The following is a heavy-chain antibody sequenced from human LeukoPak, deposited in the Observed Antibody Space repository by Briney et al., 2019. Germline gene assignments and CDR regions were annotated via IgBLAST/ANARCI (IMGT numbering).Heavy chain of an antibody. J-gene: IGHJ5*02. V-gene: IGHV3-30*18. CDR1: GFTFYSYG. Sequence: GGSLRLSCAASGFTFYSYGMHWVRQAPGKGLEWVAVISHDGGNIHYGDSVKGRFTISRDNSKNTLYLQMNSLRAEDTAVYYCAKDPYRVVVATGNYLDPWGQGTLVTVSS. D-gene: IGHD2-15*01. CDR2: ISHDGGNI. CDR3: AKDPYRVVVATGNYLDP.